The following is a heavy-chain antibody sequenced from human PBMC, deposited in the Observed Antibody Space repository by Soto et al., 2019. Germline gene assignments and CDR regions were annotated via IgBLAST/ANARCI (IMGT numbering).Heavy chain of an antibody. Sequence: EVQLVESGGGLVQPGGSLRLSCAASGFTFSSYSMNWVRQAPGKGLEWVSYISSSSSTIYYADSVKGRFTISRDNAKNSLYLQTNSLRDEDTAVYYCARLGRGLDYWGQGTLVTVSS. CDR3: ARLGRGLDY. CDR1: GFTFSSYS. CDR2: ISSSSSTI. V-gene: IGHV3-48*02. J-gene: IGHJ4*02. D-gene: IGHD3-16*01.